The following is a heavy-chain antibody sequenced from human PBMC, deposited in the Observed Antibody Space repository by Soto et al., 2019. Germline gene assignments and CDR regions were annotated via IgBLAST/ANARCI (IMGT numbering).Heavy chain of an antibody. CDR1: GGSISSYY. V-gene: IGHV4-59*01. CDR3: ARGVLGTTVTPYYFDY. CDR2: IYYSGST. J-gene: IGHJ4*02. Sequence: PSETLSLTCTVSGGSISSYYWSWIRQPPGKGLEWIGYIYYSGSTNYNPSLKSRVTISVDTSKNQFSLKLSSVTAADTAVYYCARGVLGTTVTPYYFDYWGQATLVTVS. D-gene: IGHD4-4*01.